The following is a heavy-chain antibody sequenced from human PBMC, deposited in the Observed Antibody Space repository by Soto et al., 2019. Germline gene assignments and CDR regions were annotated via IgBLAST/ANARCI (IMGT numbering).Heavy chain of an antibody. V-gene: IGHV3-30*18. CDR3: AKGYSGYDSVFDY. J-gene: IGHJ4*02. Sequence: QVQLVESGGGVVQPGRSLRLSCAASGFTFSSYGIHWVRQAPGKGLEWVAVISYDGSNKYYADSVKGRFTISRDNSKNTLYLQMNSLRAEDTAVYYCAKGYSGYDSVFDYWGQGTLVTVSS. D-gene: IGHD5-12*01. CDR1: GFTFSSYG. CDR2: ISYDGSNK.